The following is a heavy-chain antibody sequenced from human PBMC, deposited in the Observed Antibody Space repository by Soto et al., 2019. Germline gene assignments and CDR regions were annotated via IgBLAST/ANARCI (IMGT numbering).Heavy chain of an antibody. CDR2: ISGSGGGGTT. CDR1: GFTFSDSA. Sequence: EVQLLESGGGLAQPGGSLRLSCAASGFTFSDSAMSWVRQAPGKGLEWVSGISGSGGGGTTYYADSVKGRFTISRDNSKNTRYMQMNSLRAEDTAVYYCATLGVIGEFLSYWGQGTLVTVSS. CDR3: ATLGVIGEFLSY. V-gene: IGHV3-23*01. D-gene: IGHD3-16*01. J-gene: IGHJ4*02.